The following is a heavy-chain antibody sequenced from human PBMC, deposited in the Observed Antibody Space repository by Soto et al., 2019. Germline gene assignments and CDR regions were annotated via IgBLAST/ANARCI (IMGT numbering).Heavy chain of an antibody. CDR3: AREYTETVDGPTPFYFDY. V-gene: IGHV4-4*07. CDR2: TYITGDT. CDR1: GDSISSYY. Sequence: PSETLSLTCRVSGDSISSYYWSWIRQSAGKGLEWIGRTYITGDTNYNPSLKSRVTMSVDRSKDQLSLHLTSVTAADTAVCCCAREYTETVDGPTPFYFDYWGRGTPVTVSS. D-gene: IGHD6-19*01. J-gene: IGHJ4*02.